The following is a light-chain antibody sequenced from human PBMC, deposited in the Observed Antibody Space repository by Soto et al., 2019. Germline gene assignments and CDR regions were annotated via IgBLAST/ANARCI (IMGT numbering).Light chain of an antibody. CDR1: SSDVGGYNY. J-gene: IGLJ1*01. CDR3: SSYAGSNNLGV. V-gene: IGLV2-8*01. Sequence: QCALTQPPSASGSPGQSVTISCTGTSSDVGGYNYVSWYQQHPGKAPKLMIYEVSKRPSGVPDRFSGSKSGNTASLTVSGLQAEDQADYYCSSYAGSNNLGVFGTGTKVTV. CDR2: EVS.